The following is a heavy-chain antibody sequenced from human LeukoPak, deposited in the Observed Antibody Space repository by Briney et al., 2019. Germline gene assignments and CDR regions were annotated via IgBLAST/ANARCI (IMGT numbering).Heavy chain of an antibody. Sequence: GGTLRLSCEASGVAFSSHSMNWVRQAPGKGLEWISYISSSSTIIHYADSVKGRYTISRDDAKNSLYLQMNSLRAEDTAVYYCAKVPRQHDHWFDPWGQGTLVTVSS. J-gene: IGHJ5*02. V-gene: IGHV3-48*01. D-gene: IGHD6-13*01. CDR1: GVAFSSHS. CDR2: ISSSSTII. CDR3: AKVPRQHDHWFDP.